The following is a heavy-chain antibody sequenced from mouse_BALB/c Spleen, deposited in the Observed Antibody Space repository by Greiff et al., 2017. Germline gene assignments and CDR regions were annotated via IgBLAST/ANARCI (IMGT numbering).Heavy chain of an antibody. CDR3: GRMGYDRYESFAY. CDR1: GYTFTDYN. CDR2: INPNNGGT. Sequence: VQLQQSGPELVKPGASVKIPCKASGYTFTDYNMDWVKQSHGKSLEWIGDINPNNGGTIYNQKFKGKATLTVDKSSSTAYMELRSLTSEDTAVYYGGRMGYDRYESFAYWGQGALVTVSA. D-gene: IGHD2-14*01. V-gene: IGHV1-18*01. J-gene: IGHJ3*01.